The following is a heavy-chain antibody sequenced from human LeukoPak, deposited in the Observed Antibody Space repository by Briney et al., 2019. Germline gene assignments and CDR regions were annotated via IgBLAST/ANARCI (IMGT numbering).Heavy chain of an antibody. D-gene: IGHD3-22*01. Sequence: SGGSLRLSCAASGFTFSSYGMHWVRQAPGKGLEWVAVISYDGSNKYYADSVKGRFTISRDNSKNTLYLQMNSLRAEDTAVYYRAKGSYYDSSGYYYGRDWGQGTLVTVSS. J-gene: IGHJ4*02. CDR3: AKGSYYDSSGYYYGRD. V-gene: IGHV3-30*18. CDR1: GFTFSSYG. CDR2: ISYDGSNK.